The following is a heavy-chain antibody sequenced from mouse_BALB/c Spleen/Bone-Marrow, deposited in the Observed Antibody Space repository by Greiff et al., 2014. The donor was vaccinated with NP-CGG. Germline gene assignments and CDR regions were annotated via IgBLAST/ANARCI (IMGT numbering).Heavy chain of an antibody. CDR1: GFNIKDTY. CDR3: ARVKLWSYAMDY. V-gene: IGHV14-3*02. CDR2: IDPANGNT. Sequence: EVQVVESGAELVKPGASVKLSCTASGFNIKDTYMHWVKQRPEQGLEWIGRIDPANGNTKYDPKFQGKATITADTSSNTAYLQLSSLTSEDTAVYYCARVKLWSYAMDYWGQGTSVTVSS. J-gene: IGHJ4*01. D-gene: IGHD1-1*02.